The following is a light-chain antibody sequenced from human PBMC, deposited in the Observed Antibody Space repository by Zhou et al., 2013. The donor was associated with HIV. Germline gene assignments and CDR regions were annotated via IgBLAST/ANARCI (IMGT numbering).Light chain of an antibody. V-gene: IGKV1-9*01. CDR3: QQVYSYPLT. Sequence: DIQLTQSPSFLSASVGDRVTITCRASQGISSYLAWYQQKPGKAPNLLIYAASTLQSGVPSRFSGSGSGTEFTLTISSLQPEDLATYYCQQVYSYPLTFGGGTKVDIK. J-gene: IGKJ4*01. CDR2: AAS. CDR1: QGISSY.